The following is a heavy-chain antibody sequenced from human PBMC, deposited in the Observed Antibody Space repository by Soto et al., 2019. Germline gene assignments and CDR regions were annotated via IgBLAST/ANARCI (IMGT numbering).Heavy chain of an antibody. V-gene: IGHV1-3*01. J-gene: IGHJ4*02. Sequence: QVQLAQSGAEVRKPGASVKVSCKSSGYSFTSYAMHWVRQVPGQRLEWMGWINADNGKTKYSQKFQGRVTITRDTSASTAYMELSSLRSEDTAVYYCARDRAFSSTWSYFDYWGQGTLVTVSS. CDR2: INADNGKT. CDR1: GYSFTSYA. CDR3: ARDRAFSSTWSYFDY. D-gene: IGHD6-13*01.